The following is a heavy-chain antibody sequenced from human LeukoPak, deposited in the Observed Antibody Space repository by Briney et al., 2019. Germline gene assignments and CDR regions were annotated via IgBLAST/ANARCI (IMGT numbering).Heavy chain of an antibody. Sequence: PSETLSLTCTVSGDSVSSDYLCGWVRQPPGKGLAWIGSMYHSGSTYYNPSLKSRVTISIDTSKNQFSLRLSSVTAADTAVYYCVRRKADSSGYYYVDFWGQGTLVTVSS. CDR3: VRRKADSSGYYYVDF. D-gene: IGHD3-22*01. J-gene: IGHJ4*02. CDR1: GDSVSSDYL. CDR2: MYHSGST. V-gene: IGHV4-38-2*02.